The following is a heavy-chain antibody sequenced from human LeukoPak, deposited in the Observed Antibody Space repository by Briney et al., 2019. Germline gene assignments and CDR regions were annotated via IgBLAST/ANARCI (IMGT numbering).Heavy chain of an antibody. CDR2: IIPIFGTA. V-gene: IGHV1-69*13. J-gene: IGHJ6*03. Sequence: SVKISCKASGYTFTSYGISWVRQAPGQGLEWMGGIIPIFGTANYAQKFQGRVTITADESTSTAYMELSSLRSEDTAVYYCARAPLERYDFWSGYNYYYYYMDVWGKGTTVTVSS. CDR3: ARAPLERYDFWSGYNYYYYYMDV. CDR1: GYTFTSYG. D-gene: IGHD3-3*01.